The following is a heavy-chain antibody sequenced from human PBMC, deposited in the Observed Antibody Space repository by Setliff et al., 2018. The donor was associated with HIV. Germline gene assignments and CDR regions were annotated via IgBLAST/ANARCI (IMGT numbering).Heavy chain of an antibody. CDR3: ARAEWIQLWFGAFDI. Sequence: SETLSLTCTVSGGSISSDDYYWNWIRQPPGKGLEWIGYITYSGSAYYNPSLKSRVTMSVDTSKNQFSLKLSSVTAADTAVYYCARAEWIQLWFGAFDIWGQGTMVTVSS. V-gene: IGHV4-30-4*08. CDR1: GGSISSDDYY. CDR2: ITYSGSA. J-gene: IGHJ3*02. D-gene: IGHD5-18*01.